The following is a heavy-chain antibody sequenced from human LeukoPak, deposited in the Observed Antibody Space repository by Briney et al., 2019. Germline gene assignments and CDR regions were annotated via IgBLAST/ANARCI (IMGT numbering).Heavy chain of an antibody. CDR2: IRGSGTNV. D-gene: IGHD4-17*01. Sequence: TGGSLRLSCAASGFTFSTFEMHWVRQAPGKGLEWVSYIRGSGTNVLYADSVKGRFTISRDNADNSLYLEMNNLRADDTAIYYCARDRYGDYGDAFDIWGQGTLVAVSS. J-gene: IGHJ3*02. V-gene: IGHV3-48*03. CDR3: ARDRYGDYGDAFDI. CDR1: GFTFSTFE.